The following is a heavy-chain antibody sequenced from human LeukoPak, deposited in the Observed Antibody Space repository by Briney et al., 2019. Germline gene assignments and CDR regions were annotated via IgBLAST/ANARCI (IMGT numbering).Heavy chain of an antibody. D-gene: IGHD5-18*01. CDR2: INHSGST. Sequence: SETLSLTCAVYGGSFSGYYWSWIRQPPGKGLEWIGEINHSGSTNYNPSLKSRVTISVDTSKNQFSLKLSSATAADTAVYYCARHGYSYGKGWFDPWGQGTLVTVSS. CDR1: GGSFSGYY. CDR3: ARHGYSYGKGWFDP. V-gene: IGHV4-34*01. J-gene: IGHJ5*02.